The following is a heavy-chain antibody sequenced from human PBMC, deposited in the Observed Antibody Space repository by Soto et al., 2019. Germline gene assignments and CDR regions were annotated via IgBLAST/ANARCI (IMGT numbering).Heavy chain of an antibody. D-gene: IGHD5-12*01. Sequence: QVQLVQSGAEVKKPGSSVKVSCKASGGTFSSYAISWVRQAPGQGLEWMGGIIPIFATAKYAQKFQGRVTITADESTSTAYLELSILRSEDTAVYYCAKGGLQLLRSPGRAMDVWGQGTTVTVSS. V-gene: IGHV1-69*12. CDR3: AKGGLQLLRSPGRAMDV. J-gene: IGHJ6*02. CDR2: IIPIFATA. CDR1: GGTFSSYA.